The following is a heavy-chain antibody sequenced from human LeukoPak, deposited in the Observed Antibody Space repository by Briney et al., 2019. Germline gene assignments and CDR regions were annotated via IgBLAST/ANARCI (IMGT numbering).Heavy chain of an antibody. Sequence: ASVKVSCKASGYTFTNYGISWVRQAPGQGLEWMRWISTYSGNTNYAQKLQGRVTMTTDTSTSTAYMELRSLRSDDTAVYYCARDLYSSSWLEDYWGQGTLVTVSS. CDR1: GYTFTNYG. CDR2: ISTYSGNT. CDR3: ARDLYSSSWLEDY. V-gene: IGHV1-18*01. D-gene: IGHD6-13*01. J-gene: IGHJ4*02.